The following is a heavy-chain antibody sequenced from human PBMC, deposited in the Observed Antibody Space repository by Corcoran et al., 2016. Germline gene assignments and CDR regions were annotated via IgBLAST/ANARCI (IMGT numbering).Heavy chain of an antibody. CDR2: INHSGST. V-gene: IGHV4-34*01. J-gene: IGHJ5*02. CDR1: GGSFSRYY. D-gene: IGHD6-19*01. CDR3: AKKIAVAGTGWFDP. Sequence: QVQLQQWGAGLLKPSETLSLTCAVYGGSFSRYYWSWIRQPPGKGLEWIGEINHSGSTNYNPSLKSRVTISVDTSKNQFSLKLSSVTAADTAVYYCAKKIAVAGTGWFDPWGQGTLVTVSS.